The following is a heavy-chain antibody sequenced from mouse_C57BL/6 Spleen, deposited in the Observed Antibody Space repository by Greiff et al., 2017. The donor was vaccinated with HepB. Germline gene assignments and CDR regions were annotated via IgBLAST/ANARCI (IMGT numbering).Heavy chain of an antibody. Sequence: EVTLVESGEGLVKPGGSLNLSCAASGFTFSCYAMSWVRQAAEKRLEWVAYISSGGDYIDYADPVEGRFTISRDDARYTLCLQMSSLKFEDTAMYYCTRETTVVERAMDYWGQGTSVTVSS. CDR2: ISSGGDYI. V-gene: IGHV5-9-1*02. J-gene: IGHJ4*01. D-gene: IGHD1-1*01. CDR3: TRETTVVERAMDY. CDR1: GFTFSCYA.